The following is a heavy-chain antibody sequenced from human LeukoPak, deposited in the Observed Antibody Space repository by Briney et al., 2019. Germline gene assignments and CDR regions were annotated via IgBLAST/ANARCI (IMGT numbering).Heavy chain of an antibody. CDR1: GHAFTSYG. Sequence: ASVKVSCKASGHAFTSYGISWVRQAPGQGLEWMGWISAYNGNTNYAQKLQGRVTMTTDTSTSTAYMELRSLRSDDTAVYYCARDCSSTSCLADVWGQGTTVTVSS. D-gene: IGHD2-2*01. CDR2: ISAYNGNT. CDR3: ARDCSSTSCLADV. J-gene: IGHJ6*02. V-gene: IGHV1-18*01.